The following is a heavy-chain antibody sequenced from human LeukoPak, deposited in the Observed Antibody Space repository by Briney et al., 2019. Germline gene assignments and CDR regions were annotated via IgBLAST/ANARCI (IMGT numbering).Heavy chain of an antibody. CDR2: IYNSGTT. CDR3: ASTAGWSYGFDY. CDR1: GGSISRGGYY. D-gene: IGHD5-18*01. V-gene: IGHV4-31*03. J-gene: IGHJ4*02. Sequence: SETLSLTCTVSGGSISRGGYYWTWIRQHPGKGLEWIGYIYNSGTTYYHPSLESRVTISGDTSKNQFSLTLSSVTAADTAMYYCASTAGWSYGFDYWGQGTLVTVSS.